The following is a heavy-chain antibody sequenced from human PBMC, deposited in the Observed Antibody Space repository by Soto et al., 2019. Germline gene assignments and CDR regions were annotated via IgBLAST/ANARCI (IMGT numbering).Heavy chain of an antibody. J-gene: IGHJ6*03. CDR1: GGSFSGYQ. CDR3: ARGLILWFGELSRRGGYYYYMDV. D-gene: IGHD3-10*01. CDR2: INDSGNI. V-gene: IGHV4-34*01. Sequence: QVQLQQWGAGLLKPSETLSLTCAVYGGSFSGYQWTWIRQTPGKRLEWIGEINDSGNINYNPSLKSRVTILVDTPKKQIPLKLRSVTAADTAVYYCARGLILWFGELSRRGGYYYYMDVWGKGTTVTVSS.